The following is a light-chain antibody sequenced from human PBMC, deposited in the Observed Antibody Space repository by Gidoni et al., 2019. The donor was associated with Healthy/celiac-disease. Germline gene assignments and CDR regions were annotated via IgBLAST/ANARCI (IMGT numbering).Light chain of an antibody. Sequence: IVLTQSPATLSLSPGARATLSCRASQSVSSYLAWYQQKPGQAPRLLIYDATNRATGIPARFSGSGSATDFTLTISSLEPEYVAVYYCQQRSNWPLTFGGGTKVEIK. CDR2: DAT. CDR3: QQRSNWPLT. V-gene: IGKV3-11*01. J-gene: IGKJ4*01. CDR1: QSVSSY.